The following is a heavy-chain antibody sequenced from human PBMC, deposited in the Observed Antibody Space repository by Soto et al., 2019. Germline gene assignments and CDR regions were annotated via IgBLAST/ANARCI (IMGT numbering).Heavy chain of an antibody. Sequence: QVQLVESGGGVVQSGTSLRLSCAASGFTFGTYGMHWVRQAPGKRLEWLAVIWHDGSKENYADSVRGRFTISRDKYKDTVYLQMNSLRGEDTAVYYCARGFGAAVHAAHLAYWGQGTPVTVSS. V-gene: IGHV3-33*01. J-gene: IGHJ4*02. CDR2: IWHDGSKE. CDR3: ARGFGAAVHAAHLAY. CDR1: GFTFGTYG. D-gene: IGHD3-10*01.